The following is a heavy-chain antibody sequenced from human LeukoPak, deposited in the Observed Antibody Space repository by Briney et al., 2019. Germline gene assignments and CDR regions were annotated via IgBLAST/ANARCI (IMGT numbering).Heavy chain of an antibody. D-gene: IGHD2-2*01. Sequence: PGGSLRLSCAASGFTFGSYALTWVRQAPGKGLEWVSAVSGSGGSTKYADSVKGRFTISRDNSKNTLYLQMNSLRVEDTAVYYCAKDGFGSGGLDLLWFDYWGRGTLVTVSS. V-gene: IGHV3-23*01. CDR3: AKDGFGSGGLDLLWFDY. J-gene: IGHJ4*02. CDR1: GFTFGSYA. CDR2: VSGSGGST.